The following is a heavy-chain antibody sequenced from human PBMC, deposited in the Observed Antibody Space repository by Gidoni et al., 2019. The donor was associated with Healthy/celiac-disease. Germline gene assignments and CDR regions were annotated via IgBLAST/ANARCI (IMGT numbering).Heavy chain of an antibody. V-gene: IGHV3-21*01. Sequence: EVQLVESGGGLVTPGGSLRLSCAASGFTFSSYSMNWVRQAPGKGLEWVSSISSSSSYIYYADSVKGRFTISRDNAKNSLYLQMNSLRAEDTAVYYCARDYGGSYYFDYWGQGTLVTVSS. D-gene: IGHD2-15*01. CDR2: ISSSSSYI. CDR3: ARDYGGSYYFDY. CDR1: GFTFSSYS. J-gene: IGHJ4*02.